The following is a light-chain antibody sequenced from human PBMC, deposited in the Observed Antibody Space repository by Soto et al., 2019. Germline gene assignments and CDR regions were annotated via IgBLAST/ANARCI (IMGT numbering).Light chain of an antibody. CDR1: QSVGGD. CDR3: QQYNAWPGT. J-gene: IGKJ1*01. V-gene: IGKV3-15*01. Sequence: IVMTQSPATLSVSPGERATLSCRASQSVGGDLAWYQQKPGQAPRLLIYGASTRATDIPARFSGSGSGTQFTLTISSLQSEDFGTYYCQQYNAWPGTFGQGTKVDIK. CDR2: GAS.